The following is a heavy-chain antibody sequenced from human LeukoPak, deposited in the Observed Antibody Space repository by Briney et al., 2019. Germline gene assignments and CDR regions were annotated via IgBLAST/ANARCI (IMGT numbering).Heavy chain of an antibody. CDR3: ARGPTVVTDDAFDM. CDR1: GYSISSGYY. J-gene: IGHJ3*02. CDR2: INHSGST. D-gene: IGHD4-23*01. Sequence: SETLSLTCTVSGYSISSGYYWGWIRPPPGKGLEWIGEINHSGSTNYNPSLKSRVTISVDTSKNHFSLRLSSVTAADTAVYYCARGPTVVTDDAFDMWGQETMVTVSS. V-gene: IGHV4-38-2*02.